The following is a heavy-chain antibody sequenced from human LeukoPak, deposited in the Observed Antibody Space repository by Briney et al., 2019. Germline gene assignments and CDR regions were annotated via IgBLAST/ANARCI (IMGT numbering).Heavy chain of an antibody. D-gene: IGHD7-27*01. V-gene: IGHV3-48*01. CDR3: ARDPPNWGFGY. CDR1: GFTFGDYS. CDR2: ISSSSSVI. J-gene: IGHJ4*02. Sequence: GGSLRLSCAASGFTFGDYSMNWVRQTPGKGLEWVSYISSSSSVIYYADSVRGRFTISRDNAKKSLYLRMNSLRAEDTAVYYCARDPPNWGFGYWGQGTLVTVSS.